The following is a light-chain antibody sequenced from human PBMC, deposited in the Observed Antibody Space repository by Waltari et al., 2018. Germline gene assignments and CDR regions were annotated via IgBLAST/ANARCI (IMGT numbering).Light chain of an antibody. J-gene: IGLJ2*01. Sequence: SYELTQPPSVSVSPGQTASIPCSGDKLGDKYASWYQQKPGQSPVLGIYQDDKRPSGIPERFSGSNSGDTATLTIGGTQATDEADYFCQAWDNSTVVFGGGTKLTVL. CDR1: KLGDKY. CDR2: QDD. CDR3: QAWDNSTVV. V-gene: IGLV3-1*01.